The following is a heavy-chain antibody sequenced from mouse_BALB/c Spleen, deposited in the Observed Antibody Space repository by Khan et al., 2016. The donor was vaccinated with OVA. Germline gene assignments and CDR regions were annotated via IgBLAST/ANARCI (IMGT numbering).Heavy chain of an antibody. CDR2: ILPGSDTT. Sequence: QVQLQQSGAELMKPGASVKISCKATGYTFSSYWIEWVKQRPGHGLEWIGEILPGSDTTNYNEKFKGKATFTADTSSNTAYMQLSSLTSEDSAVYYCAGGSWDGDYWGQGTTLTVSS. CDR1: GYTFSSYW. V-gene: IGHV1-9*01. D-gene: IGHD4-1*01. J-gene: IGHJ2*01. CDR3: AGGSWDGDY.